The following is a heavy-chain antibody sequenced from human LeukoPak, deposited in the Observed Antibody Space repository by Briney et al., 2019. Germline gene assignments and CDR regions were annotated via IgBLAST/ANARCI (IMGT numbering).Heavy chain of an antibody. CDR3: ARTLARFGSDFYYYMDV. V-gene: IGHV4-59*01. CDR2: VYYSGSI. D-gene: IGHD3-10*01. Sequence: SETLSLTCNVSGGSIETEYWSWIRQSPGKGLEWIGYVYYSGSINYNPSFESRVTISVGTSKKHFSLKLTSVTAADTAVYYCARTLARFGSDFYYYMDVWGKGITVAVS. CDR1: GGSIETEY. J-gene: IGHJ6*03.